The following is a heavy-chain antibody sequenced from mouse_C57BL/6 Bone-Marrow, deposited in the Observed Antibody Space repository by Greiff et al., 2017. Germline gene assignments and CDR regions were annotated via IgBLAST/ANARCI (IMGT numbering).Heavy chain of an antibody. V-gene: IGHV1-9*01. CDR2: ILPGSGST. J-gene: IGHJ2*01. CDR3: ARFPYGYYSYYFDY. D-gene: IGHD2-3*01. CDR1: GYTFTGYW. Sequence: QVQLQQSGAELVKPGASVKLSCKATGYTFTGYWIEWVKQRPGHGLEWIGEILPGSGSTNYNEKFKGKATFTADTSSNTASLQLSSLTPEDSAIYYCARFPYGYYSYYFDYWGQGTTLTVSS.